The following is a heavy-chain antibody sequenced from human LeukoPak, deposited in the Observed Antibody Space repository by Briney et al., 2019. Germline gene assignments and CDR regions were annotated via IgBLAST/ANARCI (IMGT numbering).Heavy chain of an antibody. CDR1: GFTFSDYY. CDR3: ARPIYYYDSSAQY. CDR2: ISSSSSYQ. D-gene: IGHD3-22*01. V-gene: IGHV3-11*03. Sequence: PGGSLRLSCAASGFTFSDYYMSWIRQAPGKGLEWVSYISSSSSYQNYADSVKGRFTISRDNAKNSLYLQMNSLRAEDTAVYYCARPIYYYDSSAQYWGQGTLVTVSS. J-gene: IGHJ4*02.